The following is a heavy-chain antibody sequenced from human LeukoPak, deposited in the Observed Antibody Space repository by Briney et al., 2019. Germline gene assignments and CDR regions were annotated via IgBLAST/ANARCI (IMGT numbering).Heavy chain of an antibody. CDR2: IYYSGST. V-gene: IGHV4-39*01. CDR3: ARVCSSSWSILNYYYYYYGMDV. J-gene: IGHJ6*02. CDR1: GGSISSSSYY. D-gene: IGHD6-13*01. Sequence: PSETLSLTCTVSGGSISSSSYYWGWIRQPPGKGLEWIGSIYYSGSTYYNPSLKSRVTISVDTSKNQFSLKLSSVTAADTAVYYCARVCSSSWSILNYYYYYYGMDVWGQGTTVTVSS.